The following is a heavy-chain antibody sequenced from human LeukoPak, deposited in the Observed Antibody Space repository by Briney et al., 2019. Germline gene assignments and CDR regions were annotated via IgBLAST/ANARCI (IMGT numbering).Heavy chain of an antibody. CDR1: GYTFTGYY. CDR2: MNPNSGNT. CDR3: ASFSGYDSPYAIKDAFDI. D-gene: IGHD5-12*01. J-gene: IGHJ3*02. Sequence: ASVKVSCKAFGYTFTGYYMHWVRQAPGQGLEWMGWMNPNSGNTGYAQKFQGRVTITRNTSISTVYMELSSLRSEDTAVYYCASFSGYDSPYAIKDAFDIWGQGTMVTVSS. V-gene: IGHV1-8*03.